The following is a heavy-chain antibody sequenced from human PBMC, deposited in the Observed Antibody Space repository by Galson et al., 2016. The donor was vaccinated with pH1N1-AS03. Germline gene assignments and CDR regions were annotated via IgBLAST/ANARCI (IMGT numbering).Heavy chain of an antibody. CDR3: ARADWGAEDD. CDR1: GFIFSNYW. V-gene: IGHV3-7*03. D-gene: IGHD7-27*01. Sequence: SLRLSCAASGFIFSNYWMSWVRQAPGKGLESVANINQGGSETYYVDSVKGRFTIFRDNAKNSLYLQMNSLRAEDTAVYYCARADWGAEDDWGQGTLVSVSS. CDR2: INQGGSET. J-gene: IGHJ4*02.